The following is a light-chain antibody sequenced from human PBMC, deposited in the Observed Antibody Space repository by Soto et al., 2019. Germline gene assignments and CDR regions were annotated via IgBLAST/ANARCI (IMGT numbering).Light chain of an antibody. V-gene: IGKV3-20*01. Sequence: DSVFTQSPATLSVSVGDRGTITCRASQSVSAFLAWYQQKPGQAPRLLVYDVSSRATGIPARFSGSGSGTDFTLTISRLEPEDFAVYYCQQYGSSPRTFGQGTKVDIK. J-gene: IGKJ1*01. CDR1: QSVSAF. CDR3: QQYGSSPRT. CDR2: DVS.